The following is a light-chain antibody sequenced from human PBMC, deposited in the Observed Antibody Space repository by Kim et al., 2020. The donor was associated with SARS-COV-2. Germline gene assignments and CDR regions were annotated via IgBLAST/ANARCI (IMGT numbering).Light chain of an antibody. CDR2: DAS. Sequence: SLSPGERATISCRASQGVSSYLAWYQQNPGQAPRLLIYDASNRATGIPARFSGSGSGTDFTLTISSLEPEDFAVYYCQQRSNWLTFGGGTKVDIK. V-gene: IGKV3-11*01. CDR1: QGVSSY. J-gene: IGKJ4*01. CDR3: QQRSNWLT.